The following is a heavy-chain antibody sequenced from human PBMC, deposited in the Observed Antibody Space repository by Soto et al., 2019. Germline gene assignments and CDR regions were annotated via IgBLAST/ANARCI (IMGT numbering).Heavy chain of an antibody. Sequence: EGSLRLSCAVSGFTFSSYWMSWVRQAPGRGLEWVATIAHDGSEKFYVDSVKGRFTISRDNTKNSLYLQMNSLRAEDTAVYYCARESHAHFDCWGQGTMVTAPQ. CDR2: IAHDGSEK. V-gene: IGHV3-7*01. J-gene: IGHJ4*02. CDR3: ARESHAHFDC. CDR1: GFTFSSYW.